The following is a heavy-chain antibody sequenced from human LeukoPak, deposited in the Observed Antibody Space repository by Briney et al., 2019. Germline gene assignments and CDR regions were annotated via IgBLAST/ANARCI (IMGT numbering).Heavy chain of an antibody. Sequence: SETLSLTCTVSGGSISSYYWSWIRQPAGKGLEWIGRIYTSGSTNYNPSLKSRVTMSVDTSKNQFSLKLSSVTAADTAVYYCAREAFSNYYDSSGYYDYWGQGTLVTVSS. D-gene: IGHD3-22*01. CDR1: GGSISSYY. CDR2: IYTSGST. V-gene: IGHV4-4*07. J-gene: IGHJ4*02. CDR3: AREAFSNYYDSSGYYDY.